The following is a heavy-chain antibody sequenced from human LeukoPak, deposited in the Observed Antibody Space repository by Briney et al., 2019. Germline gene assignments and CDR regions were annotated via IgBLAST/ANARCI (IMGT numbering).Heavy chain of an antibody. V-gene: IGHV5-51*01. J-gene: IGHJ6*02. D-gene: IGHD2-2*01. CDR1: GYSFTSYW. CDR3: XXXXXXXXXXXVAEYYYGMDV. CDR2: IYPGDSDT. Sequence: GESLKISCKGSGYSFTSYWIGWVRQMPGKGLEWMGIIYPGDSDTRYSPSFQGQVTISADKSISTAYLQWSSLKASDTAMYYCXXXXXXXXXXXVAEYYYGMDVWGQGTTVTVSS.